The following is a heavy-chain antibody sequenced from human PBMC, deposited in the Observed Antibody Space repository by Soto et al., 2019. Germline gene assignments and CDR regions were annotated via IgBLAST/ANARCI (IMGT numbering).Heavy chain of an antibody. CDR1: GASLSGHY. Sequence: QVQLQQWGAGLLKPSETLSLTCAVYGASLSGHYWSWSRQPPGKGLEWIGEINHSGSTSYNPALKSRVTISVDTSSNQFSLRLSAVTAGDTALYYCARAPPMVRGVVFLKDRQPFGYWGQGTLVTVSS. J-gene: IGHJ4*02. D-gene: IGHD3-10*01. CDR2: INHSGST. CDR3: ARAPPMVRGVVFLKDRQPFGY. V-gene: IGHV4-34*01.